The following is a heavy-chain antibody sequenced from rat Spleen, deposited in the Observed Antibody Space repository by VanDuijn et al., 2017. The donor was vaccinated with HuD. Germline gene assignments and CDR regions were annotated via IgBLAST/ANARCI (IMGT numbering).Heavy chain of an antibody. J-gene: IGHJ2*01. Sequence: EVQLVESDGGLVQPGRSLKLSCAASGFTFSDYYMAWVRQAPTKGLEWVATISYDGSSTYYRDSVKGRFTISKDKAKSTLYLQMNSLRSEDTATYYCARHPFYNKWYFDYWGQGVVVTVSS. D-gene: IGHD1-10*01. CDR1: GFTFSDYY. CDR2: ISYDGSST. V-gene: IGHV5-29*01. CDR3: ARHPFYNKWYFDY.